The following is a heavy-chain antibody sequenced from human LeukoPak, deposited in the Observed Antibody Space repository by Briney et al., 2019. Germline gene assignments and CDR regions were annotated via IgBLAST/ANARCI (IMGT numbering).Heavy chain of an antibody. V-gene: IGHV4-39*07. D-gene: IGHD3-10*01. CDR2: IYYSGST. CDR3: ARDLVYYGPPTGSDP. CDR1: GGSISSSSYY. Sequence: SETLSLTCTVSGGSISSSSYYWGWIRQPPGKGLEWIGSIYYSGSTYYNPSLKSRVTISVDTSKNQFSLKLSSVTAADPAVYFCARDLVYYGPPTGSDPWAQETLVTVPS. J-gene: IGHJ5*02.